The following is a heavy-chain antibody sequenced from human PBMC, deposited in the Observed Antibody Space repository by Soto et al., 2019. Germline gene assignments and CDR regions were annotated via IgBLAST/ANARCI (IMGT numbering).Heavy chain of an antibody. CDR1: GFTFSSYG. Sequence: QVQLVESGGGVVQPGRSLRLSCAASGFTFSSYGMHWVRQAPGKGLEWVAVIWYDGSNKYYADSVKGRFTISRDNSKTTLYLQMNSLRAEDTAVYYCARGTVGYYGSGRTPVGADFDYWGQGTLVTVSS. CDR2: IWYDGSNK. V-gene: IGHV3-33*01. D-gene: IGHD3-10*01. J-gene: IGHJ4*02. CDR3: ARGTVGYYGSGRTPVGADFDY.